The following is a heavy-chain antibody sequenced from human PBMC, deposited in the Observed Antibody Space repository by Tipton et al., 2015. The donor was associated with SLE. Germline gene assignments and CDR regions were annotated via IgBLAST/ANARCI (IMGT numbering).Heavy chain of an antibody. J-gene: IGHJ4*02. CDR3: ANQNWNYYF. CDR1: GGSISSYY. V-gene: IGHV4-59*01. Sequence: TLSLTCTVSGGSISSYYWSWIRQPPGKGLEWIGYIYYTGSTSYNPSLKSRVTMSVDTSKNQFSLKLTSVTAADTAVYYCANQNWNYYFWGQGNLVTVSS. D-gene: IGHD1-7*01. CDR2: IYYTGST.